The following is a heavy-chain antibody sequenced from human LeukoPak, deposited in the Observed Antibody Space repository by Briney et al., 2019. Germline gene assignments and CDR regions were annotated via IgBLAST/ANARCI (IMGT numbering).Heavy chain of an antibody. D-gene: IGHD3-3*01. CDR3: ATIPGAIFGVVTDGVDY. Sequence: GGSLRLSCAASGFTFSSYAMSWVRQAPGKGLEWVSAISGSGGSTYYADSVKGRLTISRDNSKNTLYLQMNSLRAEDTAVYYCATIPGAIFGVVTDGVDYWGQGTLVTVSS. V-gene: IGHV3-23*01. CDR1: GFTFSSYA. CDR2: ISGSGGST. J-gene: IGHJ4*02.